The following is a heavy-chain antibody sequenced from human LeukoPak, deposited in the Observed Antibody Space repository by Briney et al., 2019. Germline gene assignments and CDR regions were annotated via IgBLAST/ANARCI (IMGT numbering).Heavy chain of an antibody. Sequence: PGGSLRLSCAASGFTVNSSYMSWVRQAPGKGLEWVSAISGSGGSTYYADSVKGRFTISRDNSKNTLYLQMNSLRAEDTAVYYCAKKVPGIAAAGDWYFDLWGRGTLVTVSS. D-gene: IGHD6-13*01. CDR1: GFTVNSSY. CDR3: AKKVPGIAAAGDWYFDL. V-gene: IGHV3-23*01. CDR2: ISGSGGST. J-gene: IGHJ2*01.